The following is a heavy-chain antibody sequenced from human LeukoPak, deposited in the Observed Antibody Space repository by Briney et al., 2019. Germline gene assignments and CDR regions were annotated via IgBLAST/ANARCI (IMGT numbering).Heavy chain of an antibody. Sequence: GGSLRLSCAASGFTFSSRWMSWVRQAPGKGLEWVANTKQDGSEKYYVDSVKGRFTISRDNAKNSLYLQMNSLGVDDTAVYYCARDSDGYDLWGQGTLVTASS. CDR2: TKQDGSEK. J-gene: IGHJ4*02. V-gene: IGHV3-7*01. D-gene: IGHD2-15*01. CDR1: GFTFSSRW. CDR3: ARDSDGYDL.